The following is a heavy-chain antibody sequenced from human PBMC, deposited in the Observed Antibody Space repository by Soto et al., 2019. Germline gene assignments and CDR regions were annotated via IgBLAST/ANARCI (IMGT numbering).Heavy chain of an antibody. D-gene: IGHD6-13*01. Sequence: SVKVSCKASGGTFSSYAISWVRQAPGQGLEWMGGIIPIFGTANYAQKFQGRVTITADESTSTAYMELSSLRSEDTAVYYCARAGSRQQLARYYYYGMDVWGQGTTVTVSS. J-gene: IGHJ6*02. CDR1: GGTFSSYA. V-gene: IGHV1-69*13. CDR2: IIPIFGTA. CDR3: ARAGSRQQLARYYYYGMDV.